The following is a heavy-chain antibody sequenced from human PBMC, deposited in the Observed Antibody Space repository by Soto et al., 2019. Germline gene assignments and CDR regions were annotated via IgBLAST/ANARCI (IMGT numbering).Heavy chain of an antibody. CDR2: ISGSGGST. D-gene: IGHD4-4*01. V-gene: IGHV3-23*01. J-gene: IGHJ5*02. CDR3: EKDARYSNYFPGFDP. CDR1: GFTFSSYA. Sequence: GGSLRLSCAASGFTFSSYAMSWVRQAPGKGLEWVSAISGSGGSTYYADSVKGRFTISRDNSKNTLYLQMNSLRAEDTAVYYSEKDARYSNYFPGFDPWGQGTLVTVSS.